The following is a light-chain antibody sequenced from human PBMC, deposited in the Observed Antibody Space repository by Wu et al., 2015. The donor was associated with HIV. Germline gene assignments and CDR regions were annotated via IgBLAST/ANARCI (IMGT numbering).Light chain of an antibody. CDR2: GAS. Sequence: EIVLTQSPGTLSLSPGERATLACRASQSVTRNYLAWYQQKPGQAPRLLIYGASNRTTVIPDRFGGSGSGTDFTLTINRLEPEDFAVYYCQQYDASPLTFGGGTKVEIK. V-gene: IGKV3-20*01. CDR1: QSVTRNY. CDR3: QQYDASPLT. J-gene: IGKJ4*01.